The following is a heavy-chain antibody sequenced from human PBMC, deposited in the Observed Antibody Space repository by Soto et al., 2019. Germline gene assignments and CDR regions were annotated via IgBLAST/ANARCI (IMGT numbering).Heavy chain of an antibody. CDR1: GFPLSIDS. CDR3: AGDLAVDNYYGMDV. CDR2: ISYDGSNK. Sequence: LXSAASGFPLSIDSMPWVRKAPGKGLEWVAVISYDGSNKYYADSVKGRFTISRDNSKNTLYLQMNSLRAEDTAVYYCAGDLAVDNYYGMDVWGQGTTVIVSS. D-gene: IGHD5-12*01. V-gene: IGHV3-30-3*01. J-gene: IGHJ6*02.